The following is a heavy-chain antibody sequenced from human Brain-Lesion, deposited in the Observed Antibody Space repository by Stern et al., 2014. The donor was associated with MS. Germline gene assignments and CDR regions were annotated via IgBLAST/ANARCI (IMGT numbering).Heavy chain of an antibody. J-gene: IGHJ5*02. CDR3: AGEEDIRYCSGGSCTGNWFDP. CDR1: GGSVSSTSYA. Sequence: VQLVESGPRLVKPSETLSLTCTVAGGSVSSTSYAWAWIRQPPGKGLEWIGTIYYSGNTYYSPSLKSRLTISLDTSTNQFSLQLRSVTAADTAVYYCAGEEDIRYCSGGSCTGNWFDPWGQGTLVTVSS. V-gene: IGHV4-39*01. CDR2: IYYSGNT. D-gene: IGHD2-15*01.